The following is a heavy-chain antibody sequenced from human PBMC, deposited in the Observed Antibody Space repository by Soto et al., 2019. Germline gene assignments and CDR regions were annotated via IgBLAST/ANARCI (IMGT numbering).Heavy chain of an antibody. D-gene: IGHD6-19*01. CDR2: ISWNSGSI. Sequence: GGSLRLSCAASGFTFDDYAMHWVRQAPGRGLEWVSGISWNSGSIGYAGSVKGRFTISRDNAKNSLYLQMNGLRAEDTALYYCAKDSSGWFRAFDIWGQGTMVTVSS. J-gene: IGHJ3*02. CDR1: GFTFDDYA. V-gene: IGHV3-9*01. CDR3: AKDSSGWFRAFDI.